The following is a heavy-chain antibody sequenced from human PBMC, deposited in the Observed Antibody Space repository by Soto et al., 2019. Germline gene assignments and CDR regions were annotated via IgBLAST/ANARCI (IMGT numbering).Heavy chain of an antibody. CDR2: IYYSGST. V-gene: IGHV4-59*12. CDR1: GGSIISYY. Sequence: SETLSLTCTFSGGSIISYYWSWIRQPPGKGLEWIGYIYYSGSTNYNPSLKSRVTISVDTSKNQFSLKLSSVTAADTAVYYCAREGGIVGATTVDYWGQGTLVTVSS. CDR3: AREGGIVGATTVDY. J-gene: IGHJ4*02. D-gene: IGHD1-26*01.